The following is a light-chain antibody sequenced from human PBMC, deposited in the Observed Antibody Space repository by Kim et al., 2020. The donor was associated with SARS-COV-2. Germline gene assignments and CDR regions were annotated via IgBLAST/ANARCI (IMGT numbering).Light chain of an antibody. V-gene: IGLV1-47*02. CDR2: SNN. CDR3: AAWDDSLSGVV. Sequence: GPSVPISCAGSSSNLGSNYVYWYQQLPGTAPKLLIYSNNQRPSGVPDRFSGSKSGPSASLAISGLRSEDEADYYCAAWDDSLSGVVFGGGTQLTVL. J-gene: IGLJ2*01. CDR1: SSNLGSNY.